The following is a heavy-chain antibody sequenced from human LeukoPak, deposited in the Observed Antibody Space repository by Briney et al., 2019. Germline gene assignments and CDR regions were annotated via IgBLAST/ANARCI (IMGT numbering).Heavy chain of an antibody. V-gene: IGHV3-23*01. D-gene: IGHD2-15*01. CDR2: ISGSGGST. Sequence: GGSLRLSCAASGFTFSSYWMSWVRQAPGKGLEWVSAISGSGGSTYYADSVKGRFTISRDNSKNTLYLQMNSLRAEDTAVYYCAKSLKYCSGGSCPPFDYWGQGNLVTVSS. CDR1: GFTFSSYW. J-gene: IGHJ4*02. CDR3: AKSLKYCSGGSCPPFDY.